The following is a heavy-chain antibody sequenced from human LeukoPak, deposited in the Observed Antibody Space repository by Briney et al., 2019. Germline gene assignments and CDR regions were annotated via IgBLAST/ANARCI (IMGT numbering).Heavy chain of an antibody. J-gene: IGHJ5*02. CDR2: ISSSGVYT. Sequence: GGSLRLSCAASGFTFRDYYISWIRQAPGKGREWISYISSSGVYTTYADSAKGRFTISRDNPKNSLYLQMNSLRAEDTAVYYWTRSATGSSFHWFDPWGQGTLVTVSS. V-gene: IGHV3-11*06. D-gene: IGHD6-6*01. CDR1: GFTFRDYY. CDR3: TRSATGSSFHWFDP.